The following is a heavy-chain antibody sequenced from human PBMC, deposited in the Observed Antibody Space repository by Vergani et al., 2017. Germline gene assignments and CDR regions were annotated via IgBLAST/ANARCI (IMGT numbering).Heavy chain of an antibody. CDR3: ARHDYGDYDRYFDY. J-gene: IGHJ4*02. Sequence: EVQLVESGGGLVQPGGSLRLSCAASGFTFSSYWISWVRQAPGKGLEGVANIKQDGSEKYYVDSVKGRFTISRDNAKNSLYLQMNSLRAEDTAVYYCARHDYGDYDRYFDYWGQGPLVTVSS. CDR1: GFTFSSYW. V-gene: IGHV3-7*01. D-gene: IGHD4-17*01. CDR2: IKQDGSEK.